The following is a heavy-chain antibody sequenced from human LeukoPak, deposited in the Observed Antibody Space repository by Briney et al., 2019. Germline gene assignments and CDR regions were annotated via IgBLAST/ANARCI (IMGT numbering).Heavy chain of an antibody. CDR2: IKEDGSEK. J-gene: IGHJ4*02. Sequence: PGGSLRLSCAASGFTFSNYLMTWVRQAPGKGLEWVANIKEDGSEKYYVDSVKGRFTISRDNAKNSLYLQMNSLRVEDTALYYCARDESGPAYWGQGTLVTVSS. CDR3: ARDESGPAY. CDR1: GFTFSNYL. V-gene: IGHV3-7*01. D-gene: IGHD3-3*01.